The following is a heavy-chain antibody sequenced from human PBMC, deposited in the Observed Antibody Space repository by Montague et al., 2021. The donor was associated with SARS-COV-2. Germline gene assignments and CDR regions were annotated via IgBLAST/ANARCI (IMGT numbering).Heavy chain of an antibody. J-gene: IGHJ4*02. Sequence: SLRLSCATSGFTFSSYWMHWVRQAPGKGLVWVSRINSDGSSTSYPDSVKGRFTISRDNAKNTLYLQMNSLRAEDTAVYYCALITGTTPLFDYWGQGTLVTVSS. CDR1: GFTFSSYW. D-gene: IGHD1-20*01. CDR2: INSDGSST. V-gene: IGHV3-74*01. CDR3: ALITGTTPLFDY.